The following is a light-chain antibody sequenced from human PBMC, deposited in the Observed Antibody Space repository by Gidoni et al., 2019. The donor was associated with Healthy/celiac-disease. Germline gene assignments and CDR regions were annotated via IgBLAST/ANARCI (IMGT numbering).Light chain of an antibody. CDR3: QQSYSTPLT. J-gene: IGKJ4*01. CDR2: ESP. CDR1: QSISSY. V-gene: IGKV1-39*01. Sequence: LQITQSPSSLSASVGDRVTITCRASQSISSYLNWYQQKPGKAPKLLIYESPSLQSGVPSRFSGSGSGTDFTLTISSLQPEDFATYYCQQSYSTPLTFGGGTKVEIK.